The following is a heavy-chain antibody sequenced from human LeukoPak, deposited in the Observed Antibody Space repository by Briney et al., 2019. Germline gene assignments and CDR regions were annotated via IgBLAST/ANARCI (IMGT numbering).Heavy chain of an antibody. Sequence: GSLRLSCAASGFTFSSYAMSWVRQAPGKGLEWVSAISGSGDRTYYADSVKGRFTISRDNAKNSLYLQMNSLRAEDTAVYYCARAEIVVVPAAIEYYYYYMDVWGKGTTVTVSS. CDR3: ARAEIVVVPAAIEYYYYYMDV. CDR1: GFTFSSYA. CDR2: ISGSGDRT. V-gene: IGHV3-23*01. J-gene: IGHJ6*03. D-gene: IGHD2-2*01.